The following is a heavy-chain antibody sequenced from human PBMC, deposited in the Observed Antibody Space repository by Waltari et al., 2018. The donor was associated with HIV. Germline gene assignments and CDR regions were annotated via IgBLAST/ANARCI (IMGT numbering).Heavy chain of an antibody. V-gene: IGHV1-69*01. CDR2: LIPLFGEA. Sequence: QVQLVQSGAEVKKPGSSVKVSCKASGGTVSSSDISWVRQAPGQGLEWMGALIPLFGEANYAQKFQGRLTITADESTSTAYMELSSLRSEDTAVYYCARVPDRSGYQRYAMDVWGQGTTVTVS. J-gene: IGHJ6*02. D-gene: IGHD3-22*01. CDR3: ARVPDRSGYQRYAMDV. CDR1: GGTVSSSD.